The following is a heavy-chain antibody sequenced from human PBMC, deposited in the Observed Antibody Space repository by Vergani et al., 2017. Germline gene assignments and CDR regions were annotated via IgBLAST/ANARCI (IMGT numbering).Heavy chain of an antibody. CDR1: GFTFSSYW. D-gene: IGHD2-15*01. Sequence: EVQLVESGGGLVQPGGSLRLSCAASGFTFSSYWISWVRQAPGKGLEWVANIKQDGSEKYYVDSVKGRFTISRDSAKNSLYLQMNSLRAEDTAVYYCARDMGDIVVVVAATPFDYWGQGTLVTVSS. CDR3: ARDMGDIVVVVAATPFDY. J-gene: IGHJ4*02. CDR2: IKQDGSEK. V-gene: IGHV3-7*01.